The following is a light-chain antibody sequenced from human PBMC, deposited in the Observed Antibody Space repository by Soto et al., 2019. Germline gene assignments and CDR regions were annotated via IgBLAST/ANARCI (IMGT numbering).Light chain of an antibody. Sequence: QSVLTQPPSASGTPGQRVTISCSGGSSNIGTKTVNWYQQLPGTAPKLLIYSNNQRPSGVPDRFSGSKSGTSASLAISGLQSEDEADYYCAAWDDSLNGLYVFGTGTKVTVL. CDR3: AAWDDSLNGLYV. V-gene: IGLV1-44*01. CDR1: SSNIGTKT. J-gene: IGLJ1*01. CDR2: SNN.